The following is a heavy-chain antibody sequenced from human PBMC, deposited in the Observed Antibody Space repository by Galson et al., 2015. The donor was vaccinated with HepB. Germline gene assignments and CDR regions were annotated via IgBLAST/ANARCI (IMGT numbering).Heavy chain of an antibody. D-gene: IGHD2-15*01. Sequence: SLRLSCAASGFTFSSYGMHWVRQAPGKGLEWVAVISYDGSNKYYADSVKGRFTISRDNSKNTLYLQMNSLRAEDTAVYYCAKDVGYCSGGRCYSGALHFDSWGQGTLVTVSS. J-gene: IGHJ4*01. V-gene: IGHV3-30*18. CDR1: GFTFSSYG. CDR2: ISYDGSNK. CDR3: AKDVGYCSGGRCYSGALHFDS.